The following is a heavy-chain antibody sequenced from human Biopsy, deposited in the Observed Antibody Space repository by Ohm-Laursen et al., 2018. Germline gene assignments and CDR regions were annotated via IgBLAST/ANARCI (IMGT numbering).Heavy chain of an antibody. CDR1: GFTFTSYA. Sequence: SLRPSCAASGFTFTSYAMHWVRQAPGKGLEWVAAIWYDGSNKNYADSVKGRFTISRDNSKNTLYLQMNSLRGEDTAVYYCAKCMTGGSNYYFHHCGQGTLVTVSS. CDR3: AKCMTGGSNYYFHH. V-gene: IGHV3-33*06. CDR2: IWYDGSNK. J-gene: IGHJ4*02. D-gene: IGHD2-8*01.